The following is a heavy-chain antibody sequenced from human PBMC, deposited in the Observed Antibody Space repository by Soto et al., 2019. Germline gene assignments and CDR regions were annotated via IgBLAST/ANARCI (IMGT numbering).Heavy chain of an antibody. D-gene: IGHD3-3*01. J-gene: IGHJ6*02. CDR2: IYHSGST. V-gene: IGHV4-38-2*02. CDR1: GYSISSGYY. Sequence: SETLSLTCAVSGYSISSGYYWGWIRQPPGKGLEWIGSIYHSGSTYYNPSLKSRVTISVDTSKNQFSLKLSSVTAADTAVYYCARDRPDFWSGYHEVYYYYGMDVWGQGTTVTV. CDR3: ARDRPDFWSGYHEVYYYYGMDV.